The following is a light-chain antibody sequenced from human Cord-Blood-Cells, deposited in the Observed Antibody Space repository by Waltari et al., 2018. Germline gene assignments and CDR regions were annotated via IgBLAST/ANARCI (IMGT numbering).Light chain of an antibody. CDR2: WAS. Sequence: DIVMTQSPDSLAVSLGERATINCKSSQIVLYSSNNKNYLAWYQQKPGQPPKLLHYWASTRESGVPDRFSGSGSGTDFTLTISSLQAEDVAVYYCQQYYSTPFTFGPGTKVDIK. CDR3: QQYYSTPFT. V-gene: IGKV4-1*01. CDR1: QIVLYSSNNKNY. J-gene: IGKJ3*01.